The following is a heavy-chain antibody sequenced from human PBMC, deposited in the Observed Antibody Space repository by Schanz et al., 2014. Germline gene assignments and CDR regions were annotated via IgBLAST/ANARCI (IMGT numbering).Heavy chain of an antibody. CDR2: VFPNGIT. J-gene: IGHJ2*01. V-gene: IGHV4-61*02. Sequence: QVQLQESGPGLVKPSQTLSLTCTVSGGSIRSGTYYWSWIRQPAGKALEWVGRVFPNGITNYNPSLKSRVTISLDPSKIQCSVALTSLTAADTAVYYCARDTTWRLDLWGRGTLVTVSS. D-gene: IGHD1-1*01. CDR1: GGSIRSGTYY. CDR3: ARDTTWRLDL.